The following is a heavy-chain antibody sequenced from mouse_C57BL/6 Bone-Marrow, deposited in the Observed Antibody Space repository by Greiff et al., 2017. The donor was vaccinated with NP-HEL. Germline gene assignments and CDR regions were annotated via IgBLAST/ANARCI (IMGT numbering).Heavy chain of an antibody. D-gene: IGHD3-2*02. V-gene: IGHV1-53*01. CDR1: GYNFTSYW. CDR2: INPSNGGT. J-gene: IGHJ2*01. CDR3: ARETAQARFDY. Sequence: QVQLQQPGTELAKPGASVKLSCKASGYNFTSYWMHWVKQRPGQGLEWIGNINPSNGGTNYNEKFKSKATLTVDKSSSTAYMQLSSLTSEDSAVYYCARETAQARFDYWGQGTTLTVSS.